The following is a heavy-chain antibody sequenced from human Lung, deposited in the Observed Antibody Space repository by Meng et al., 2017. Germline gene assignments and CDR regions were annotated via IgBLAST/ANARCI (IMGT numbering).Heavy chain of an antibody. J-gene: IGHJ4*02. CDR1: GGSFSDYY. D-gene: IGHD4-11*01. CDR3: ARGPTTMAHDFDY. Sequence: QVQLQGWGEGLLKPSGTLSFTCVVSGGSFSDYYWSWIRQPPGKVLEWIGEINHSGSTNYNPSLESRATISVDPSQNNLSLKLSSVTAADSAVYYCARGPTTMAHDFDYWGQGTLVTVSS. V-gene: IGHV4-34*01. CDR2: INHSGST.